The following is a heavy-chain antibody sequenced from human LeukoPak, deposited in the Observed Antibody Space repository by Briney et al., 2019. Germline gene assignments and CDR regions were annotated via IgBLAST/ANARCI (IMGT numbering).Heavy chain of an antibody. CDR1: GGSLSSGSYY. D-gene: IGHD2-2*01. CDR3: ARGGGYHLQPLDY. Sequence: PSETLSLTCTVSGGSLSSGSYYWSWIRQPAGKGLEWIGRIYTSGSTNYNPSLKSRVTISVDTSKNQFSLKLSSVTAADTAVYYCARGGGYHLQPLDYWGQGTLVTVSS. J-gene: IGHJ4*02. V-gene: IGHV4-61*02. CDR2: IYTSGST.